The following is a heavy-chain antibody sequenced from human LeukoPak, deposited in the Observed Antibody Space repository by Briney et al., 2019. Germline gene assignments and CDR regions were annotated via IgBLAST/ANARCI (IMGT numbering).Heavy chain of an antibody. D-gene: IGHD5-18*01. CDR3: ARPSWIHLSGDGMDV. J-gene: IGHJ6*02. Sequence: SETLSLTCAVYGGSFRGYYWSWIRQPPGKVLEWIGEINHSGSTNYNPSLKSRVTISVDTSKNQFSLKLSSVTAADTAVYYCARPSWIHLSGDGMDVWGQGTTVTVSS. CDR1: GGSFRGYY. CDR2: INHSGST. V-gene: IGHV4-34*01.